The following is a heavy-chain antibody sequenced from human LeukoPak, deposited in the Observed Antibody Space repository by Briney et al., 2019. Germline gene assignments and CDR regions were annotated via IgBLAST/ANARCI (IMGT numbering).Heavy chain of an antibody. D-gene: IGHD2-8*01. J-gene: IGHJ6*02. V-gene: IGHV1-69*04. CDR1: GGTFSSYA. CDR2: IIPILGIA. CDR3: ATPYCTNGVCSWDTNGMDV. Sequence: SVKVSCMASGGTFSSYAISWVRQAPGQGLEWMGRIIPILGIANYAQKFQGRVTITADKSTSTAYMELSSLRSEDTAVYYCATPYCTNGVCSWDTNGMDVWGQGTTVTVSS.